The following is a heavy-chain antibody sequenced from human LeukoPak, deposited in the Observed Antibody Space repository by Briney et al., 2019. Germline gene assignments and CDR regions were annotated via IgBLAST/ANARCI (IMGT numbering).Heavy chain of an antibody. CDR1: GFTVGSKY. D-gene: IGHD3-10*01. Sequence: GGSLRLSCAASGFTVGSKYMNWVRQAPGKGLEWVSIIDSGSSTYYADSVKGRFTVSRDDSKNTLYPQMDSLRADDTAMYYCATVGDHYHWYLDLWGRGTLVSVSS. CDR3: ATVGDHYHWYLDL. V-gene: IGHV3-53*01. CDR2: IDSGSST. J-gene: IGHJ2*01.